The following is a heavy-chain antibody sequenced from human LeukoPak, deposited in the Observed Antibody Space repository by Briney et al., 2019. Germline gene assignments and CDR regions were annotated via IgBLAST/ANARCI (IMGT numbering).Heavy chain of an antibody. CDR3: ARDQNSSGWSFDY. Sequence: PGGSLRLSCAASGFTFSSYAMHWVRQAPGKGLEWAAVISYDGSNKYYADSVKGRFTISRDNSKNTLYLQMNSLRAEYTAVYYCARDQNSSGWSFDYWGQGTLVTVSS. CDR2: ISYDGSNK. J-gene: IGHJ4*02. V-gene: IGHV3-30-3*01. CDR1: GFTFSSYA. D-gene: IGHD6-19*01.